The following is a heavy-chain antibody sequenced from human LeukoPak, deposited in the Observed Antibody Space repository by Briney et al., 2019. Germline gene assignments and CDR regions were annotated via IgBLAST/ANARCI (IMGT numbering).Heavy chain of an antibody. CDR3: ARESYYDSSGYYGDY. CDR2: IKQDGSEK. J-gene: IGHJ4*02. CDR1: GFTFSSYW. Sequence: GGSLRLSCAASGFTFSSYWMSWVRQAPGKGLEWVANIKQDGSEKYYVGSVKGRFTISRDNAKNSLYLQMNSLRAEDTAVYYCARESYYDSSGYYGDYWGQGTLVTVSS. V-gene: IGHV3-7*01. D-gene: IGHD3-22*01.